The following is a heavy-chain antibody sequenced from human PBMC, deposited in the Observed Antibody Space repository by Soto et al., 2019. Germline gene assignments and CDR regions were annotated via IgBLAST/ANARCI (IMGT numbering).Heavy chain of an antibody. CDR2: VYYTGDT. CDR3: VSQGIDYLHGLVDV. V-gene: IGHV4-59*08. J-gene: IGHJ6*02. CDR1: SGPDRSHN. D-gene: IGHD4-17*01. Sequence: QVQLQQSGPRLVKPSETLSLTCTVSSGPDRSHNWGWIRQPPGRGLEWIGYVYYTGDTAYNPSLRSRVSISADTSTNDISLSLSSVTAADTSGYYCVSQGIDYLHGLVDVWGQGTTVSVSS.